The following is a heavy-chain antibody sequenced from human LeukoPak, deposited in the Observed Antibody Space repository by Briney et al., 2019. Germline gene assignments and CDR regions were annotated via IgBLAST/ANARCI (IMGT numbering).Heavy chain of an antibody. J-gene: IGHJ4*02. CDR1: GYSISSGYY. CDR2: IYHSGST. CDR3: ARLGGRDYYFDY. Sequence: SSETLSLTCTVSGYSISSGYYWGWIRQPPGKGLEWIGSIYHSGSTYYNPSLKSRVTISVDTSKNQFSLKLSSVTAADTAVYYCARLGGRDYYFDYWGQGTLVTVSS. D-gene: IGHD4/OR15-4a*01. V-gene: IGHV4-38-2*02.